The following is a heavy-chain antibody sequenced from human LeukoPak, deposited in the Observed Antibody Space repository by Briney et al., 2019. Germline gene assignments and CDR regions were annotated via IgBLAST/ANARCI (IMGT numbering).Heavy chain of an antibody. D-gene: IGHD2-2*02. J-gene: IGHJ6*03. CDR3: ATPSCSSTSCYRAYYYYMDV. Sequence: SVKVSCKASGGTFSSYAISWVRQAPGQGLEWMGGIIPIFGTANYAQKFQGRVTITTDESTSTAYMELSSLRSEDTAVYYCATPSCSSTSCYRAYYYYMDVWGKGTTVTVSS. CDR1: GGTFSSYA. V-gene: IGHV1-69*05. CDR2: IIPIFGTA.